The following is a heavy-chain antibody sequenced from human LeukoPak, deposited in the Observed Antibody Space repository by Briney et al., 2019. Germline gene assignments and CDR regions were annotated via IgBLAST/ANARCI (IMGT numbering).Heavy chain of an antibody. CDR3: AKGSGVHY. J-gene: IGHJ4*02. CDR2: ISKSGTYI. CDR1: GFTFRTYS. D-gene: IGHD3-10*01. Sequence: GGSLRLSCAASGFTFRTYSMNWVRQAPGKGLEWISSISKSGTYIYYADAVRGRFIISRDNANNSLYLEMNNLGVDDTAVYYCAKGSGVHYWGLGTLVVVSP. V-gene: IGHV3-21*06.